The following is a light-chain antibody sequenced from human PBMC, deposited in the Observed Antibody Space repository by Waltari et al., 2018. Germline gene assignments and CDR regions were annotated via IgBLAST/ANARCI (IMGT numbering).Light chain of an antibody. Sequence: AIQMTQSPSSLSASVGDRVTITCRASHGIRNDLGWYQQKPGKAPKLLIYDASSLQSGVPSRFSGSGSGTDFTLTISSLQPEDFATYYCLQDYNYPFTFGQGTKLEIK. CDR3: LQDYNYPFT. J-gene: IGKJ2*01. CDR1: HGIRND. CDR2: DAS. V-gene: IGKV1-6*01.